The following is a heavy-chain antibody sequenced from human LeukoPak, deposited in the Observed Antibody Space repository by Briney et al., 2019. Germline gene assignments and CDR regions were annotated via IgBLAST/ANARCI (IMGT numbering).Heavy chain of an antibody. V-gene: IGHV4-61*02. CDR1: GGSITSSGYY. Sequence: SQTLSLTCTVSGGSITSSGYYWSWIRQPAGKGPEWIGRIYTRGSTNYNPSLKSRVTISVDTSKNQFSLKLSSVTAADTAVYFCARDLTGPYYYNYYMDVWGEGTTVTVSS. D-gene: IGHD1-20*01. CDR2: IYTRGST. J-gene: IGHJ6*03. CDR3: ARDLTGPYYYNYYMDV.